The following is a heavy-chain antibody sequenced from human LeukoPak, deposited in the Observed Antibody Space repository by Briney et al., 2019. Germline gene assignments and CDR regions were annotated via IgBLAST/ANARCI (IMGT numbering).Heavy chain of an antibody. V-gene: IGHV1-2*02. D-gene: IGHD2-21*02. CDR1: GYTFTVYY. J-gene: IGHJ4*02. CDR2: INPNSGGT. Sequence: ASVKVSCKASGYTFTVYYMHWVRQAPGQGLGWMGWINPNSGGTNYAQKFQGRVTMTRDTSISTAYMELSRLRSDDTAVYYCAREYPCGGDCPGNYWGQGTLVTVSS. CDR3: AREYPCGGDCPGNY.